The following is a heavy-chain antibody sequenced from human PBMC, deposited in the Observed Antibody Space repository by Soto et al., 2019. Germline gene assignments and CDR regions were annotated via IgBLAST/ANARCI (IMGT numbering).Heavy chain of an antibody. CDR2: IYYSGST. CDR3: ARGNALDV. J-gene: IGHJ3*01. CDR1: GGSISSYY. V-gene: IGHV4-59*12. D-gene: IGHD3-10*01. Sequence: SETLSLTCTVSGGSISSYYWSWIRQPPGKGLEWIGYIYYSGSTNYNPSLKSRVTISVDTSKNQFSLELNSMTPEDTAVYYCARGNALDVWGQGTVVTVSS.